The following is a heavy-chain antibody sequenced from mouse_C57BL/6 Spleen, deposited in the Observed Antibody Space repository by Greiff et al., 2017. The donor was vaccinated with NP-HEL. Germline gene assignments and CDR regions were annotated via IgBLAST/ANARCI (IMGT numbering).Heavy chain of an antibody. CDR1: GFTFSDYG. J-gene: IGHJ3*01. D-gene: IGHD2-12*01. V-gene: IGHV5-17*01. CDR2: ISSGSSTI. Sequence: EVKLLESGGGLVKPGGSLKLSCAASGFTFSDYGMHWVRQAPEKGLEWVAYISSGSSTIYYADTVKGRFTISRDNAKNTLFLQMTSLRSEDTAMYYCARPGDSSFAYWGQGTLVTVSA. CDR3: ARPGDSSFAY.